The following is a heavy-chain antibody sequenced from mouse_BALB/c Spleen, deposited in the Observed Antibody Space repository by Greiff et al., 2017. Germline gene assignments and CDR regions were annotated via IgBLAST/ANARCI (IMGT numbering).Heavy chain of an antibody. D-gene: IGHD2-14*01. J-gene: IGHJ4*01. CDR2: IRNKANGYTT. CDR3: ARRGYGAMDY. Sequence: EVQVVESGGGLVQPGGSLRLSCATSGFTFTDYYMSWVRQPPGKALEWLGFIRNKANGYTTEYSASVKGRFTISRDNSQSILYLQMNTLRAEDSATYYCARRGYGAMDYWGQGTSVTVSS. V-gene: IGHV7-3*02. CDR1: GFTFTDYY.